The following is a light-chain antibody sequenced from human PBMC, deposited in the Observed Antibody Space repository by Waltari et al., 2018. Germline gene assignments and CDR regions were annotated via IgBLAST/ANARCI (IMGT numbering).Light chain of an antibody. CDR1: SLRSYY. CDR2: GKN. V-gene: IGLV3-19*01. Sequence: SSELTQDPAASVALGQTVRITCHGDSLRSYYAIWYQQKPGQAPVLVIYGKNNRPSGIPDRFSGSSSGNTASLTITGAQAEDEADYYCNSRDSSGNHVVFGGGTKLTVL. CDR3: NSRDSSGNHVV. J-gene: IGLJ2*01.